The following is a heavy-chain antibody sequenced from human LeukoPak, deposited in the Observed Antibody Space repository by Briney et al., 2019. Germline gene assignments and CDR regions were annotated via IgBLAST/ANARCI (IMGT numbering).Heavy chain of an antibody. CDR1: GFTFSSYS. Sequence: PGGSLRLSCAASGFTFSSYSMTWVRQAPGKGLEWVSSMSSGSRYIYYADSVRGRFTISRDNAKNSLYLLMNSLRAEDTAVYYCARDRATGASRLFVVQWGQGTLVTVSS. V-gene: IGHV3-21*01. CDR2: MSSGSRYI. J-gene: IGHJ4*02. CDR3: ARDRATGASRLFVVQ. D-gene: IGHD3-3*01.